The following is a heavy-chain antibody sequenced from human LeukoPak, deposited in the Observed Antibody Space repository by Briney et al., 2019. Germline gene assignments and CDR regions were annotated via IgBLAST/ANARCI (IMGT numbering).Heavy chain of an antibody. V-gene: IGHV3-13*04. D-gene: IGHD4-17*01. J-gene: IGHJ6*02. CDR1: GFTFSSYG. CDR3: ARGHGFYYYYYSMDV. CDR2: IGAAGDT. Sequence: GGSLRLSCAASGFTFSSYGMHWVRQGTGKGLEWVSAIGAAGDTYYPGSVRGRFTISRENAKNSLYLQMSSLRAGDTAVYYCARGHGFYYYYYSMDVWGQGTTVTVSS.